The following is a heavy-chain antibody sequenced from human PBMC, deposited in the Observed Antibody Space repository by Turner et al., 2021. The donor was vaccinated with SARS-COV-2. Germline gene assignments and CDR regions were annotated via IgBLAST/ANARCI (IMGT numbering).Heavy chain of an antibody. Sequence: QVQLVQSGAEVKKPGASVKVSCKVSGSTLIELSKHWVRQPPGKGLEWMGGFDPEDGETSYGQKFQGRVTMTEDTSTDTAYMELSSLRSEDTAVYYCATAPPYCTNGVCSNWFDPWGQGTLVTVSS. CDR3: ATAPPYCTNGVCSNWFDP. V-gene: IGHV1-24*01. J-gene: IGHJ5*02. CDR1: GSTLIELS. D-gene: IGHD2-8*01. CDR2: FDPEDGET.